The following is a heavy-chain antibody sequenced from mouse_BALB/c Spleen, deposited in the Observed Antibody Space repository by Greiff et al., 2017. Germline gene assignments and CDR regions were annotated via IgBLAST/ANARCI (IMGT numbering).Heavy chain of an antibody. J-gene: IGHJ3*01. D-gene: IGHD2-14*01. CDR3: ARGGRYGFAY. Sequence: EVNVVESGGGLVKPGGSLKLSCAASGFTFSSYAMSWVRQTPEKRLEWVASISSGGSTYYPDSVKGRFNISRDNARNILYLQMSSLRSEETAMYYCARGGRYGFAYWGQGTLVTVSA. CDR2: ISSGGST. CDR1: GFTFSSYA. V-gene: IGHV5-6-5*01.